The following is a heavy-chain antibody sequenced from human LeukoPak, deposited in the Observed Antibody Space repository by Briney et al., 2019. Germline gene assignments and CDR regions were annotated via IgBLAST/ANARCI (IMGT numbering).Heavy chain of an antibody. J-gene: IGHJ4*02. Sequence: PGGSLRLSCAASGFTFSSCSINWVRQAPGKGLEWVSYISSTSSTIHYADSVKGRFTISRDNAKNSLYLQMNSLRADDTAVYYCARVSYDSIDYWGQGTLVTVSS. CDR3: ARVSYDSIDY. CDR2: ISSTSSTI. D-gene: IGHD3-22*01. CDR1: GFTFSSCS. V-gene: IGHV3-48*01.